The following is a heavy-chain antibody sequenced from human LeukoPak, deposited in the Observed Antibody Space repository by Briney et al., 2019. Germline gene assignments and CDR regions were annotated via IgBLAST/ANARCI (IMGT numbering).Heavy chain of an antibody. Sequence: GASVKVSCTASGFTFTSSAVQWVRQARGQRLEWIGWIVVGSGNTNYAQKFQERVTITRDMSTSTAYMELSSLRSEDTAVYYCAAIRPGTQPFDYWGQGTLVTVSS. D-gene: IGHD1-1*01. CDR2: IVVGSGNT. CDR3: AAIRPGTQPFDY. CDR1: GFTFTSSA. J-gene: IGHJ4*02. V-gene: IGHV1-58*01.